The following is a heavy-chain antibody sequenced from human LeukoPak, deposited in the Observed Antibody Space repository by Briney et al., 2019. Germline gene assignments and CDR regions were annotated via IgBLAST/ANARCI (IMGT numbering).Heavy chain of an antibody. J-gene: IGHJ4*02. CDR2: ISNNGGYT. CDR3: AKGGTIFGVVITFDY. Sequence: GGSLRLSCAASGFTFSSSAMSWVRQAPGKGLEWVSAISNNGGYTYYADSVQGRFTISRDNSKSTLYLQMNSLRAEDTAVYYCAKGGTIFGVVITFDYWGQGTLVTVSS. V-gene: IGHV3-23*01. CDR1: GFTFSSSA. D-gene: IGHD3-3*01.